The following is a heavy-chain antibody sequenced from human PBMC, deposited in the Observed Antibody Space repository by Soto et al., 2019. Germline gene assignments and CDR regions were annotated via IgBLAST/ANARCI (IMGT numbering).Heavy chain of an antibody. V-gene: IGHV3-23*01. Sequence: PGGSPRLSCAAPWVPFCSFSLSWVPPGPGEGLEWVSTISGSGDSTYYADSVKGRFTISRDNSKSTLYLHMNSLRAEDTAVYYCAKPKETGTTRGRYFDYWGQGTLVTVSS. D-gene: IGHD1-1*01. J-gene: IGHJ4*02. CDR3: AKPKETGTTRGRYFDY. CDR2: ISGSGDST. CDR1: WVPFCSFS.